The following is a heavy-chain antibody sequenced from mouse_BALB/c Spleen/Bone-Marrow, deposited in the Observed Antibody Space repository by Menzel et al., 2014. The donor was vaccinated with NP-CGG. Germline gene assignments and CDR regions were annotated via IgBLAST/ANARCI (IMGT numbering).Heavy chain of an antibody. CDR2: IRNKANGYTT. V-gene: IGHV7-3*02. Sequence: EVQRVESGGGSVQPGGSLRLSCATSGFTFTGYYMSWVRQPPGKALEWLGSIRNKANGYTTEYSASVKGRFTISRDNSQRILYLQMNPLRAEDSATYYCARDENVGIYWYFDVWGAGTTVIVSS. J-gene: IGHJ1*01. CDR1: GFTFTGYY. CDR3: ARDENVGIYWYFDV.